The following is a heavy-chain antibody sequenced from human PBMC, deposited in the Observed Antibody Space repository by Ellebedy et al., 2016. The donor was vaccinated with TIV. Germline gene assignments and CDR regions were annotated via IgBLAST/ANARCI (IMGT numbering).Heavy chain of an antibody. D-gene: IGHD2-15*01. V-gene: IGHV3-48*03. J-gene: IGHJ6*02. CDR2: ISSSGTTK. CDR1: GFPFSSFE. Sequence: GESLKISCAASGFPFSSFEFNWVRLSPGKGLEWVSYISSSGTTKYYADSVKGRFTISRDNAKNSLYLQMNSLRAEDTAVYYCAAAHYYFYGKDVWGQGTRVTVSS. CDR3: AAAHYYFYGKDV.